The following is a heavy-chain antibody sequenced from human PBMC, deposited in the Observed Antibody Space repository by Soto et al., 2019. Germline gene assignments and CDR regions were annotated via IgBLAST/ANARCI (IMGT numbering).Heavy chain of an antibody. Sequence: ASVKVSCKASGYTFTGYYMHWVRQAPGQGLEWMGWINPNSGGTNYAQKFQGWVTMTRDTSISTAYMELSRLRSDDTAVYYCARDFNGTMVRGVYYYYGMDVWGQGTTVTVSS. D-gene: IGHD3-10*01. V-gene: IGHV1-2*04. J-gene: IGHJ6*02. CDR3: ARDFNGTMVRGVYYYYGMDV. CDR1: GYTFTGYY. CDR2: INPNSGGT.